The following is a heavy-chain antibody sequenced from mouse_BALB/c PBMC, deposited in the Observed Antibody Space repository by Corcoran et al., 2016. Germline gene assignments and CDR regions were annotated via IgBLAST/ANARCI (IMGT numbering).Heavy chain of an antibody. J-gene: IGHJ2*01. CDR1: GYTFTNYG. V-gene: IGHV9-3-1*01. CDR3: ARNYYGSSYALDY. CDR2: INTYTGEP. Sequence: QIQLVQSGPELKKPGETVKISCKASGYTFTNYGMNWVKQAPGKGLKWMGWINTYTGEPTYADDFKGRLAFSLETSASTAYLQINNLKNEDTATYFCARNYYGSSYALDYGGQGTTLTVSS. D-gene: IGHD1-1*01.